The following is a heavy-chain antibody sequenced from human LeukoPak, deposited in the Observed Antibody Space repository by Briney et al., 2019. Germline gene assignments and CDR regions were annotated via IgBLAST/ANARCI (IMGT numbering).Heavy chain of an antibody. CDR3: ARDGIAARPGWFDP. V-gene: IGHV4-61*02. CDR2: IYTSGST. CDR1: GGSISSGSYY. J-gene: IGHJ5*02. Sequence: SETLSLTCTVSGGSISSGSYYWSWIRQPAGKGLEWIGRIYTSGSTNYNPSLKSRVTISVDTSKNQFSLKLSSVTAADTAVYYCARDGIAARPGWFDPWGQGTLVTVSS. D-gene: IGHD6-6*01.